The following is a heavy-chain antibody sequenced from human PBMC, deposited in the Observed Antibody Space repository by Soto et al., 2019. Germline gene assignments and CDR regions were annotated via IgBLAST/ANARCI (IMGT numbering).Heavy chain of an antibody. J-gene: IGHJ6*02. V-gene: IGHV1-3*01. CDR2: INAGNGNT. D-gene: IGHD2-2*02. Sequence: GASVKVSCKASGYTFTSYAMHWVRQAPGQRLEWMGWINAGNGNTKYSQKFQGRVTITRDTSASTAYMELSSLRSEDTAVYYCARAVPAAIYYYYYYGMDVWGQGTTVTVS. CDR3: ARAVPAAIYYYYYYGMDV. CDR1: GYTFTSYA.